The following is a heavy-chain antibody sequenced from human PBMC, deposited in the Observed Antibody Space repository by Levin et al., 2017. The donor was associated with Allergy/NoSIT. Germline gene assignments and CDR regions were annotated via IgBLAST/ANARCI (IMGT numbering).Heavy chain of an antibody. V-gene: IGHV3-23*01. J-gene: IGHJ5*02. CDR1: GFTFSSYG. Sequence: PGGSLRLSCAASGFTFSSYGMNWVRQAPGKGLEWVSSITGGGGSTYYADSVKGRFTISRDNSKNTVYLQMNSLRAEDTAVYYCAKEVGVTARKWFDPWGQGTLVTVSS. CDR3: AKEVGVTARKWFDP. D-gene: IGHD1-26*01. CDR2: ITGGGGST.